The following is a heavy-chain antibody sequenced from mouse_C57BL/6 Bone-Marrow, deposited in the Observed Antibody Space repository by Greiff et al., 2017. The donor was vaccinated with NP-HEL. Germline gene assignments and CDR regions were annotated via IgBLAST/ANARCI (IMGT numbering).Heavy chain of an antibody. D-gene: IGHD1-1*01. V-gene: IGHV1-19*01. CDR1: GYTFTDYY. J-gene: IGHJ1*03. Sequence: VQLQQSGPVLVKPGASVKMSCKASGYTFTDYYMNWVKQSHGKSLEWIGVINPYNGGTSYNQKFKGKATLTVDKSSSTAYMQLSSLTSEDSAVYYCARLYIWRYFDVWGKGTTVTVSS. CDR2: INPYNGGT. CDR3: ARLYIWRYFDV.